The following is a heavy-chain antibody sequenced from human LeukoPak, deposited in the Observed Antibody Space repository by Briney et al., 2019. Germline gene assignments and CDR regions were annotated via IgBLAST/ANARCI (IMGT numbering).Heavy chain of an antibody. D-gene: IGHD7-27*01. CDR1: GGSISSYY. CDR3: ARDVTGDLSSFDY. V-gene: IGHV4-59*13. J-gene: IGHJ4*02. Sequence: PSETLSLTCTVSGGSISSYYWSWIREPPEKALEWIGYIYYSGSTNYHPSLKGRVTISVDTSKNQFSLKLSSVTAADTAVYYCARDVTGDLSSFDYWGQGTLVTVSS. CDR2: IYYSGST.